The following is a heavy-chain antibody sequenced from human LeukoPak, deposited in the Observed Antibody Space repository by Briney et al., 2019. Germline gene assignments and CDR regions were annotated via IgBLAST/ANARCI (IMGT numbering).Heavy chain of an antibody. CDR2: INHSGST. J-gene: IGHJ1*01. Sequence: SETLSLTCAVYGGSFSGYYWSWIRQPPGKGLEWIGEINHSGSTNYNPSLKSRVTISVDTSKNQFSLKLSSVTAADTAVYYCARIGYSYAHFQHWGQGTLVTVSS. CDR3: ARIGYSYAHFQH. CDR1: GGSFSGYY. V-gene: IGHV4-34*01. D-gene: IGHD5-18*01.